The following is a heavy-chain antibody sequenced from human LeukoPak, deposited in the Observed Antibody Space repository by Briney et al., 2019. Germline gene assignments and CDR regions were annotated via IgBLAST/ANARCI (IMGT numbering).Heavy chain of an antibody. CDR3: AREPHSSGSYSGDAFDI. CDR2: IYISGST. D-gene: IGHD1-26*01. V-gene: IGHV4-4*07. Sequence: SETLSLTCTVSGGAISNYYWSWIRQPAGKGLEWIGRIYISGSTNYNASLKSRVTISIDTSKNQLSLKLSSVTAADTAVYYCAREPHSSGSYSGDAFDIWGQGTMVTVSS. CDR1: GGAISNYY. J-gene: IGHJ3*02.